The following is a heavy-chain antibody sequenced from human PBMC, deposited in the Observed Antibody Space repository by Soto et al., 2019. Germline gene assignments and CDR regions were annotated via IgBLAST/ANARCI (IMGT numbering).Heavy chain of an antibody. CDR1: GFNFDNYG. J-gene: IGHJ4*02. CDR2: ITYDGSNK. D-gene: IGHD1-7*01. CDR3: AKDRVGGTFYTPLGF. V-gene: IGHV3-30*18. Sequence: GGSLRLSCKASGFNFDNYGMYWGRQAPGKGPEWVAVITYDGSNKYYADSVKGRFTISRDNSKNTLSLHLNTLKPEDTAVYHCAKDRVGGTFYTPLGFWGQGTLVTVSS.